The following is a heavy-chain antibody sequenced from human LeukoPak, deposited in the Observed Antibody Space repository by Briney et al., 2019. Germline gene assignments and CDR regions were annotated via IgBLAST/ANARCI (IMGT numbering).Heavy chain of an antibody. Sequence: ASVKVSCKASGYTFTSYYIHWVRQAPGQGLEWMGIINPSGGSTSYAQRFQDRVTMTRDTSTSTVYMELSSLGSEDTAVYYCATGYCSGGSCFHYFDHWGQGTLVTVSS. D-gene: IGHD2-15*01. J-gene: IGHJ4*02. CDR3: ATGYCSGGSCFHYFDH. V-gene: IGHV1-46*01. CDR1: GYTFTSYY. CDR2: INPSGGST.